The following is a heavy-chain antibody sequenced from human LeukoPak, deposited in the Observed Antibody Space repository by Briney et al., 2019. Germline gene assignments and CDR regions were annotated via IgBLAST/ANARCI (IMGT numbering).Heavy chain of an antibody. Sequence: PGRSLRLSCAASGFAFSRYGMHWVRQAPGKGLEGVALISHDGTNKNHADSVKGRFTISRDNAKNSLYLQMNSLRAEDTAVYYCATGPPNDYWGQGTLVTVSS. V-gene: IGHV3-30*03. J-gene: IGHJ4*02. CDR2: ISHDGTNK. CDR1: GFAFSRYG. CDR3: ATGPPNDY.